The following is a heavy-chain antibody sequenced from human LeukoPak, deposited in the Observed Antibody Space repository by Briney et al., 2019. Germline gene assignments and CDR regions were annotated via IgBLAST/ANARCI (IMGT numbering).Heavy chain of an antibody. D-gene: IGHD6-13*01. CDR3: ARGPGYSSSDGAFDI. Sequence: SETLSFTCAVYGGSLSGYYWSWIRQPPGKGLEWIGEINHSGSTNYNPSLKSRVTISVDTSKNQFSLKLSSVTAADTAVYYCARGPGYSSSDGAFDIWGQGTMVTVSS. CDR2: INHSGST. CDR1: GGSLSGYY. V-gene: IGHV4-34*01. J-gene: IGHJ3*02.